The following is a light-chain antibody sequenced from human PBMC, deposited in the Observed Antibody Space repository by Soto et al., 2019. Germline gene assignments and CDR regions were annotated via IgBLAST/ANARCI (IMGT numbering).Light chain of an antibody. CDR3: QQYNSWYT. V-gene: IGKV1-5*03. CDR2: KAS. CDR1: QSIRSW. Sequence: DIQMTQSPSTLSASVGDRVTITCRASQSIRSWLAWYQHKPGKAPKLLIYKASILESGVPSRFSGSGSGTEFTLTISSPQPDDFATYYCQQYNSWYTFGQGTKLEIK. J-gene: IGKJ2*01.